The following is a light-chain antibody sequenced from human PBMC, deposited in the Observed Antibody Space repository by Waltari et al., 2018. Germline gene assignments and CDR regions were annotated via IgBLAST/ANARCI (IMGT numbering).Light chain of an antibody. CDR3: QQFNSWPFT. CDR2: AAS. Sequence: ERVMTQSPATLSMSPGERATLSCRASQSVSNTLAGYQQKPGQAPRLLIYAASTRATGVPARFSGSGSGTEFTLTISSLQSEDFAVYYCQQFNSWPFTFGGGTRVEIK. CDR1: QSVSNT. J-gene: IGKJ4*01. V-gene: IGKV3-15*01.